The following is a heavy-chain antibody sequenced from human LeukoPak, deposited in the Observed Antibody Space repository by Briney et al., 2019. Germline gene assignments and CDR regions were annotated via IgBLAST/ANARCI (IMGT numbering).Heavy chain of an antibody. CDR3: ARGMGAAAGTGSDY. V-gene: IGHV3-33*01. CDR2: IWYDGSNK. D-gene: IGHD6-13*01. J-gene: IGHJ4*02. Sequence: PGGSLRLPCAASGFTFSSYGMHWVRQAPGKGLEWVAVIWYDGSNKHYADSVKGRFTISRDNSKNTLYLQMNSLRAEDTAVYYCARGMGAAAGTGSDYWGQGTLVTVSS. CDR1: GFTFSSYG.